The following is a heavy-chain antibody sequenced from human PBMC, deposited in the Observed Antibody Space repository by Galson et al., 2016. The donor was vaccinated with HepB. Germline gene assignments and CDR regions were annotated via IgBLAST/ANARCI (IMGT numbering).Heavy chain of an antibody. CDR1: GFSLSTSGVG. D-gene: IGHD3-3*01. CDR2: IYWDDDK. Sequence: PALVKPTQTLTLTCSFSGFSLSTSGVGVGWIRQSPGKALEWLALIYWDDDKRYSPSLKSRLTITKDTSKNQVNLTLTDMDPVDTATYYCAHRGLPIFGVVIESSSYAFDVWGQGTLVIVSS. CDR3: AHRGLPIFGVVIESSSYAFDV. V-gene: IGHV2-5*02. J-gene: IGHJ3*01.